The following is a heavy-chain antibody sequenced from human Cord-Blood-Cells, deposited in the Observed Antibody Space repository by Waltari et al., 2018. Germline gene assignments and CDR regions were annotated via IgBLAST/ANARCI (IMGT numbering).Heavy chain of an antibody. CDR2: IYYSGST. CDR3: ARRVRDGHYNWFDP. V-gene: IGHV4-39*01. CDR1: GGSISSSSYY. J-gene: IGHJ5*02. Sequence: QLQLQESGPGLVKPSEPLSLTCPVSGGSISSSSYYWGWIRQPPGKGLEWIGSIYYSGSTYYNPSLKSRVTISVDTSKNQFSLKLSSVTAADTAVYYCARRVRDGHYNWFDPWGQGTLVTVSS.